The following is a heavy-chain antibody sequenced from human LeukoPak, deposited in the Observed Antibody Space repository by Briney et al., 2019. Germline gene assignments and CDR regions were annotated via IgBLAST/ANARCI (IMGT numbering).Heavy chain of an antibody. Sequence: KTSETLSLTCTVSGGSISSSSYYWGWIRQPPGKGLDWIGNIYYSGSTYYNPSLKSRVTISVDTSKNQFSLKLTSVTAADTAVYYCARHPHYYYDNSARWGQGTLVTVSS. CDR1: GGSISSSSYY. CDR2: IYYSGST. D-gene: IGHD3-22*01. J-gene: IGHJ4*02. V-gene: IGHV4-39*01. CDR3: ARHPHYYYDNSAR.